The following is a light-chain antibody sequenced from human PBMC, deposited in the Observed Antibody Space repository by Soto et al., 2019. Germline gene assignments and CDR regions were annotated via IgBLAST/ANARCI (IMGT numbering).Light chain of an antibody. CDR3: QHYSSSPRT. CDR2: GAS. CDR1: QSVGTY. Sequence: EIVLTQSPGTLSLSPGERATLSCRASQSVGTYLAWYQQKPGQAPRLLIYGASSRVSGIPDRFSGSGSGADFTLTITRLEPEDFAVYYCQHYSSSPRTFGQGTKVEIK. V-gene: IGKV3-20*01. J-gene: IGKJ1*01.